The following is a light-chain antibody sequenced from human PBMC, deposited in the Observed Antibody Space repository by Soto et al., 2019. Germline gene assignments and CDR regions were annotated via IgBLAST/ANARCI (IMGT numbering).Light chain of an antibody. CDR2: DAS. CDR3: QQRYIWPPLS. CDR1: QSVNIY. V-gene: IGKV3-11*01. Sequence: EIVLTQSPATLSLSPGERATLSCRASQSVNIYLAWYQQKPGQAPRLLIYDASNRATGIPARFSGSWSGTDFTLTISSLEPEDFAVYYCQQRYIWPPLSFGGGTKVEIK. J-gene: IGKJ4*01.